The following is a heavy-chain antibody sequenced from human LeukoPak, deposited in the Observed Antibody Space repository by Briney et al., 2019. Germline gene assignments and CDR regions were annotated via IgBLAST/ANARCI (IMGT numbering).Heavy chain of an antibody. J-gene: IGHJ5*01. Sequence: GGSLRLSCAASGFTFSSYAMSWVRQAPGKGLEWVSTISGSGAYTYYAASVRGRFTISRDNAKNSLFLQMNSLRAEYAAVYYCARDRGNSDPGDWFDSWGQGTLVTVSS. V-gene: IGHV3-23*01. CDR2: ISGSGAYT. CDR3: ARDRGNSDPGDWFDS. D-gene: IGHD4-23*01. CDR1: GFTFSSYA.